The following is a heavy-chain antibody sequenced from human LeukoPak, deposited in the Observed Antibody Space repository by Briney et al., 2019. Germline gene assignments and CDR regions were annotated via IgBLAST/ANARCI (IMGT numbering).Heavy chain of an antibody. Sequence: PSETLSLTCAVYGGSFSGYYWSWIRQPPGKGLEWIGYIYSSGKTDYNPSLKSRATISVDTSKNQFSLKLTSVTAADTAVYYCARDNDSRDPPHFDYWGQGTLVTVSS. CDR2: IYSSGKT. D-gene: IGHD3-16*01. V-gene: IGHV4-34*11. CDR1: GGSFSGYY. J-gene: IGHJ4*02. CDR3: ARDNDSRDPPHFDY.